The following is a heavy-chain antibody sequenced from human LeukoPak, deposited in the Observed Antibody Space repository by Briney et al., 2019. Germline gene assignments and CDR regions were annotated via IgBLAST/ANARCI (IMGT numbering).Heavy chain of an antibody. Sequence: GASVKVSCKVSRYSLTDLSIQWVRQAPGKGLECMGGFDPEQAKTVYAEKFQGRVTMTEDPSTDTAYMELSSLRSEDTAVYFCATRSGDFWSGYENWGQGTLVTVSS. D-gene: IGHD3-3*01. CDR1: RYSLTDLS. V-gene: IGHV1-24*01. CDR2: FDPEQAKT. J-gene: IGHJ4*02. CDR3: ATRSGDFWSGYEN.